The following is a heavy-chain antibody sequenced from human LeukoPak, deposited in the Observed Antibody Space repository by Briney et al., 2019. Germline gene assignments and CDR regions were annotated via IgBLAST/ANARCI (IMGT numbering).Heavy chain of an antibody. D-gene: IGHD3-10*01. CDR3: AKVMGMWFGDY. Sequence: GGSLRLSCAASGFTFSSYEMNWVRQAPGKGLEWASGISGSGGSTYYADSVKGRFTISRDNSKNTLYLQMNSLRAEDTAVYYCAKVMGMWFGDYWGQGTLVTVSS. CDR1: GFTFSSYE. V-gene: IGHV3-23*01. J-gene: IGHJ4*02. CDR2: ISGSGGST.